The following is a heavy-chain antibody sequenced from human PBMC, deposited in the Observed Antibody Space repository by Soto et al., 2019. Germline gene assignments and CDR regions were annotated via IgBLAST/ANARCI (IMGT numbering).Heavy chain of an antibody. J-gene: IGHJ4*02. V-gene: IGHV3-53*05. CDR2: IYSDGRT. Sequence: PGGSLRLSCAVSGFIVSINSMSWVRQAPGKGLEWVSVIYSDGRTDYADSVKGRFTISRDNSKDTVYLQMNSLRAEDTGVYFCARDFSMVVVAPGYWGQGTLVTVSS. CDR1: GFIVSINS. CDR3: ARDFSMVVVAPGY. D-gene: IGHD2-15*01.